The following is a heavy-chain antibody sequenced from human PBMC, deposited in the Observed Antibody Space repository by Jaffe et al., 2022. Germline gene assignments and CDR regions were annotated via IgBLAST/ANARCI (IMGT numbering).Heavy chain of an antibody. D-gene: IGHD5-18*01. CDR2: ISGSGGST. J-gene: IGHJ4*02. CDR1: GFTFSSYA. V-gene: IGHV3-23*01. CDR3: ANSPEWIQLWYTDY. Sequence: EVQLLESGGGLVQPGGSLRLSCAASGFTFSSYAMSWVRQAPGKGLEWVSAISGSGGSTYYADSVKGRFTISRDNSKNTLYLQMNSLRAEDTAVYYCANSPEWIQLWYTDYWGQGTLVTVSS.